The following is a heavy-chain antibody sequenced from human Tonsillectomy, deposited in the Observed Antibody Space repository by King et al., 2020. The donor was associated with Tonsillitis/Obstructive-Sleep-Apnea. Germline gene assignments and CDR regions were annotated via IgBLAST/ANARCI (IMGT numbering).Heavy chain of an antibody. V-gene: IGHV3-7*03. D-gene: IGHD3-10*01. J-gene: IGHJ4*02. CDR1: GFTFSSFW. CDR2: IKQDGSEK. CDR3: ARDEYYGSGSTFSDY. Sequence: VQLVESGGGLVHPGGSLRLSCAASGFTFSSFWMSWVRQAPGKGLEWVAKIKQDGSEKYHVVSVKGRFTISRDNAKNSLYLQMNSLRVEDTAIYYCARDEYYGSGSTFSDYWGQGTLVTVSS.